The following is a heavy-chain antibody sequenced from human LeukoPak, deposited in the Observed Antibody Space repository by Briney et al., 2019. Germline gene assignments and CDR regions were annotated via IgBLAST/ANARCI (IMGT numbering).Heavy chain of an antibody. CDR3: ARRGVDGALDY. CDR2: IRYDGGND. V-gene: IGHV3-30*02. CDR1: GFTFSSYG. D-gene: IGHD5-24*01. J-gene: IGHJ4*02. Sequence: GGSLRLSCAASGFTFSSYGMHWVRQAPGKGLEWVAFIRYDGGNDYYADSVKGRFTISRDNSKNTLYLQMNSLRAEDTAVYYCARRGVDGALDYWGQGTLVTVSS.